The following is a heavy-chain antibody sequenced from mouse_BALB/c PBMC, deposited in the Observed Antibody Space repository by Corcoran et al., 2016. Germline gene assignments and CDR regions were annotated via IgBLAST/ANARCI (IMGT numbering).Heavy chain of an antibody. CDR2: RNTNTGEP. CDR1: GYTFTNYG. CDR3: ARGARAYYAMDY. J-gene: IGHJ4*01. D-gene: IGHD3-1*01. V-gene: IGHV9-3*02. Sequence: QIELVQSGPELKKPGETVQISFKASGYTFTNYGMYWVKQAPGKGLKWMGWRNTNTGEPTYAEEFKGRFAFSLETSASTAYLQINNLKNEDTATYFCARGARAYYAMDYWGQGTSVTVSS.